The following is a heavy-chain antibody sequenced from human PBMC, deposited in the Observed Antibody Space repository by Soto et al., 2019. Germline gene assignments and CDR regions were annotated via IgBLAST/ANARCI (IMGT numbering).Heavy chain of an antibody. Sequence: EVQLVGSGGGLVKPGGSLRLSCAASGFTFSSYSMNWVRQAPGKGLEWVSSISSSSSYIYYADSVKGRFTISRDNAKNSLYLQMNSLRAEDTAVYYCATSIAAAGKIDYWGQGTLVTVSS. J-gene: IGHJ4*02. CDR2: ISSSSSYI. V-gene: IGHV3-21*01. D-gene: IGHD6-13*01. CDR3: ATSIAAAGKIDY. CDR1: GFTFSSYS.